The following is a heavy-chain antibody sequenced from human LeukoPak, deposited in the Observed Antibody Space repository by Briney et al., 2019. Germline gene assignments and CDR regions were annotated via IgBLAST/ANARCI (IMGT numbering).Heavy chain of an antibody. D-gene: IGHD4-17*01. J-gene: IGHJ4*02. CDR2: VYHVGTT. V-gene: IGHV4-38-2*02. Sequence: PSETLSLTCTVSGYSISSGYFWGWIRQPPGKGLEWIGVYHVGTTDYNPSLKSRVTISVDRSKNQMSLKLSSVTAADTAVYYCARDYGDYVSDYWGQGTLVTVSS. CDR3: ARDYGDYVSDY. CDR1: GYSISSGYF.